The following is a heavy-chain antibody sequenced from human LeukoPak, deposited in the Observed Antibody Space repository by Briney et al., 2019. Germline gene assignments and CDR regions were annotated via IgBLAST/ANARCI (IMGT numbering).Heavy chain of an antibody. D-gene: IGHD6-19*01. CDR1: GGSISSYY. V-gene: IGHV4-4*07. CDR2: IYTSGNT. Sequence: SETLSLTCTVSGGSISSYYWSWIRQPAGKGLEWIGRIYTSGNTIYNPSLKSRVSMSVDTSKNQFSLKLSSVTAADTAVYYCARDYSGWFYFDYWGQGTLVTVSS. J-gene: IGHJ4*02. CDR3: ARDYSGWFYFDY.